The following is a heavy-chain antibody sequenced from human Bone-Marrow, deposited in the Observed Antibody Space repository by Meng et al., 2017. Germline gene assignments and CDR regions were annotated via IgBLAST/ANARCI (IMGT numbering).Heavy chain of an antibody. CDR2: ISNSGSLK. J-gene: IGHJ4*02. CDR1: GFTFSSYA. CDR3: ARHRSVMVCLFDS. V-gene: IGHV3-48*03. Sequence: GGSLRLSCAASGFTFSSYAMSWVRQAPGKGLEWVSYISNSGSLKYYADSVKGRFTISRDNAKNAVYLQMNSLRAEDTAVYYCARHRSVMVCLFDSWGQGTLVTVSS. D-gene: IGHD5-18*01.